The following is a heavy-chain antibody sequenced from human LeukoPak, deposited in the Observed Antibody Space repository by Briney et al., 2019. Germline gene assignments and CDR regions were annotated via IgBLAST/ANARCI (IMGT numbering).Heavy chain of an antibody. J-gene: IGHJ6*02. Sequence: PSETLSLTCAVYGGSFSGYYWSWIRQPPGKGLEWIGEINHSGSTNYNPSLKSRVTISVDTSKNQFSLKLSSVTAADTAVYYCAGGEFEYGDYAGYYYYGMDVWGQGTTVTVSS. CDR1: GGSFSGYY. CDR3: AGGEFEYGDYAGYYYYGMDV. D-gene: IGHD4-17*01. CDR2: INHSGST. V-gene: IGHV4-34*01.